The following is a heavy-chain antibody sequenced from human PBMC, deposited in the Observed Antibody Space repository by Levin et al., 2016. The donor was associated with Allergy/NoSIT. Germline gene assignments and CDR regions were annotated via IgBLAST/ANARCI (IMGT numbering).Heavy chain of an antibody. J-gene: IGHJ2*01. D-gene: IGHD6-19*01. CDR3: ARDYSSWTTSSSYWYFDL. Sequence: GESLKISCAASGFTFSSSAMHWVRQAPGKGLEWVAAISYDGSNRDSADSVKGRFTISRDNFKNTLFLQMNTLRPEDTGVYYCARDYSSWTTSSSYWYFDLWGRGTPVAVSS. V-gene: IGHV3-30*04. CDR2: ISYDGSNR. CDR1: GFTFSSSA.